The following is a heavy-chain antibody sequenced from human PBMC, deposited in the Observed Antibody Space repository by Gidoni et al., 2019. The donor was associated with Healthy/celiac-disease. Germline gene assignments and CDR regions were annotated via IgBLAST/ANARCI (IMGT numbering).Heavy chain of an antibody. V-gene: IGHV3-21*01. CDR3: ARDRGKGMVRGEFDY. J-gene: IGHJ4*02. CDR2: ISSSSSYI. CDR1: GFTFSRYS. D-gene: IGHD3-10*01. Sequence: EVQLVESGGGLVKPGGSLRLSCAASGFTFSRYSMNWVRQAPGKGLEWVSSISSSSSYIYYADSVKGRFTISRDNAKNSLYLQMNSLRAEDTAVYYCARDRGKGMVRGEFDYWGQGTLVTVSS.